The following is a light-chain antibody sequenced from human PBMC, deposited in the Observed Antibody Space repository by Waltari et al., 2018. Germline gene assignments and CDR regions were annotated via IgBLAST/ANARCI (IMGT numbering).Light chain of an antibody. V-gene: IGLV2-14*03. CDR1: SSDIGAFNY. CDR3: ASFISGSTSSVL. Sequence: QSALTQPASVSGSPGQSITISCTGTSSDIGAFNYVSWYQQHPGKAPKVLIYDVTNRPAGVSYLFSCSKSGNTASLTISGLQAEDEAYYHCASFISGSTSSVLFGGGTKLTVL. J-gene: IGLJ3*02. CDR2: DVT.